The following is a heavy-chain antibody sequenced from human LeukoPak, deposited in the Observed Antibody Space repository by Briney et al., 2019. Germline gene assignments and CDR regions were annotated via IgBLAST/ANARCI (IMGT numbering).Heavy chain of an antibody. Sequence: GGSLRLSCAASGFTFSSYSMNWVRQAPGKGLEWVSSISSSSSYIYYADSVKGRFTISRDNARNSLYLQMNSLRAEDTAVYYCARRMYSYREIDYWGQGTLVTVSS. CDR3: ARRMYSYREIDY. CDR1: GFTFSSYS. V-gene: IGHV3-21*01. CDR2: ISSSSSYI. J-gene: IGHJ4*02. D-gene: IGHD5-18*01.